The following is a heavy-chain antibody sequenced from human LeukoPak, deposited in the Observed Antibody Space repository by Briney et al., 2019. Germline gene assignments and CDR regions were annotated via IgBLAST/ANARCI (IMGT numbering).Heavy chain of an antibody. CDR1: GGSISSYY. Sequence: SETLSLTCTVSGGSISSYYWSWIRQPPGKGLEWIGYIYYSGSTNYNPSLKSRVTISVDTSKNQFSLKLSSVTAADTAVYYCARVCGYSSYGYYYYGMDVWGQGTTVTVSS. CDR2: IYYSGST. CDR3: ARVCGYSSYGYYYYGMDV. D-gene: IGHD5-18*01. V-gene: IGHV4-59*01. J-gene: IGHJ6*02.